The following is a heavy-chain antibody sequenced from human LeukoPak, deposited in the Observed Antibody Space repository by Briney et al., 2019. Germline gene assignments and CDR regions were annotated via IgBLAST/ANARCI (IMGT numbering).Heavy chain of an antibody. Sequence: NTSETLSLTCTVSGGSISSSSYYWGWIRQPPGKGLEWIGSIYYSGSTYYNPSLKSRVTISVDTSKNQFSLKLSSVTAADTAVYYCASWSGSSRNWFDPWGQGTLVTVSS. D-gene: IGHD1-26*01. CDR2: IYYSGST. CDR3: ASWSGSSRNWFDP. V-gene: IGHV4-39*01. CDR1: GGSISSSSYY. J-gene: IGHJ5*02.